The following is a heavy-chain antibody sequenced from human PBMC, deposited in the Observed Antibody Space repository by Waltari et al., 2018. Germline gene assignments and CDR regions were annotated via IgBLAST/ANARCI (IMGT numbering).Heavy chain of an antibody. V-gene: IGHV1-8*01. CDR2: MNPNSGNT. CDR1: GYTFSNYD. CDR3: PLFLLLFSPPFFPPSPDN. J-gene: IGHJ4*02. Sequence: QGQLVQSGAEVKEPGASVTVSCKASGYTFSNYDINWVRQATGQGLEWMGWMNPNSGNTGYAPKFQGRVTMTPPPSISTVYMELSSLRSDDTAVFSFPLFLLLFSPPFFPPSPDNWAQGTPVTVSS. D-gene: IGHD3-3*01.